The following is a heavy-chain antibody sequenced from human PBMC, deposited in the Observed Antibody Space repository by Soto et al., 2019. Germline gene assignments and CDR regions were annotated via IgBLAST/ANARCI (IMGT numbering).Heavy chain of an antibody. CDR1: GFTFSSYS. J-gene: IGHJ3*02. CDR3: ARDRWRTQIPSKVPAAQKAAGDGAFDI. V-gene: IGHV3-48*01. CDR2: ISSSSSTI. Sequence: GGSLRLSCAASGFTFSSYSMNWVRQAPGKGLEWVSYISSSSSTIYYADSVKGRFTISRDNAKNSLYLQMNSLRAEDTAVYYCARDRWRTQIPSKVPAAQKAAGDGAFDIWGQGTMVTVSS. D-gene: IGHD2-2*01.